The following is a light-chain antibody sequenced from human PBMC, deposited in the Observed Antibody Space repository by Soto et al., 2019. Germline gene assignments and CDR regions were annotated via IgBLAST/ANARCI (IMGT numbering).Light chain of an antibody. V-gene: IGKV3-11*01. CDR1: QSVDTY. CDR3: QQRSNWSDFT. J-gene: IGKJ3*01. Sequence: IVLTQSPATLSLSPGERATLSCRASQSVDTYLAWYQQKPGQAPRLLIYDASNRATGIPARFSGSGSGTVFTLTISSLETEDFAVYYCQQRSNWSDFTFGPGTKVDIK. CDR2: DAS.